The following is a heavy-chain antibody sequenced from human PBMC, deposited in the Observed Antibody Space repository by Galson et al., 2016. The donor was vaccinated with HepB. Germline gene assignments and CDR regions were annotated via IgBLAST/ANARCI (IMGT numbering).Heavy chain of an antibody. Sequence: SVKVSCKVSGYTLTQLSIHWVRQAAGKGLEWIGGFDPDDNDTIYAEKFQGRATMTVDTNTDTAYMELSGLRSEDTAVYYCATAFSFSAGVYFDNWGQGSLVTVSS. CDR3: ATAFSFSAGVYFDN. D-gene: IGHD3-10*01. CDR2: FDPDDNDT. CDR1: GYTLTQLS. J-gene: IGHJ4*02. V-gene: IGHV1-24*01.